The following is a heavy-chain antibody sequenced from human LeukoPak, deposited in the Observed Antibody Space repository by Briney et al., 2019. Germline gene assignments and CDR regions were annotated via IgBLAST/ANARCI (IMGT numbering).Heavy chain of an antibody. Sequence: SETLSLTCTVSGASISGYYWSWIPQPAGKGLEGIGRIYLTVNTDYNPSLLSRVTMSGEKSKNQFSLKLRSVTAADTAVYYCARDVPAALAWYFDLWGRGTLVTVSS. D-gene: IGHD2-2*01. V-gene: IGHV4-4*07. CDR2: IYLTVNT. J-gene: IGHJ2*01. CDR3: ARDVPAALAWYFDL. CDR1: GASISGYY.